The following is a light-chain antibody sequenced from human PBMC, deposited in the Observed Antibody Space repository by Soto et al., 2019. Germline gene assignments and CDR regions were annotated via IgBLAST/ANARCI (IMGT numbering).Light chain of an antibody. CDR1: SSDVGGYNL. Sequence: QSALTQPASVSGSPGQSITISCTGTSSDVGGYNLVSWYQQHPAKAPKLMIYEVNNRPSGVSNRFSGSKSGNTASLTISGLQAEDEADYYCSSFTNSRTDVFGAGTKVTVL. J-gene: IGLJ1*01. V-gene: IGLV2-14*01. CDR2: EVN. CDR3: SSFTNSRTDV.